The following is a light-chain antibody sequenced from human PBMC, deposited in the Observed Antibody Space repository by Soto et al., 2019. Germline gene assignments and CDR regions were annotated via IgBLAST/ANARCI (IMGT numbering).Light chain of an antibody. J-gene: IGLJ3*02. CDR3: SSSTSSNTLV. CDR2: EVS. V-gene: IGLV2-8*01. CDR1: SSDVGAYNY. Sequence: QSALTQPPSASGSPGQSVTISCTGTSSDVGAYNYVSWYQQHPGKAPKLMIYEVSKRPSGVPDRFSGSKSGNTASLTVSGLQAEDEADYYCSSSTSSNTLVFGGGTKVTVL.